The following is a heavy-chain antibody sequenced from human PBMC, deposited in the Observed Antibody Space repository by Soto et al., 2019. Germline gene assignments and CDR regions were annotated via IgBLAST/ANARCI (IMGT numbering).Heavy chain of an antibody. J-gene: IGHJ4*02. CDR2: ISAYNGNR. Sequence: ASVKVSCKASGYTFTSYGISRVRQAPGQGLEWMGLISAYNGNRNYAQKLQGRVTMTTDTPTSAAYMELRSLRSDDTAVYYCARRRIATIIDYWAQGTRVNVSS. V-gene: IGHV1-18*01. D-gene: IGHD5-12*01. CDR1: GYTFTSYG. CDR3: ARRRIATIIDY.